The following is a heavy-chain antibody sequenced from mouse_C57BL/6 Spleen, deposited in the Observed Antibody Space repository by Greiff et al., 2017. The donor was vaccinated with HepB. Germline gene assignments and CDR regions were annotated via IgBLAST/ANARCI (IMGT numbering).Heavy chain of an antibody. V-gene: IGHV2-6-2*01. D-gene: IGHD1-1*01. CDR2: IWSDGST. CDR1: GFSLTSYG. J-gene: IGHJ4*01. Sequence: LVAPSQSLSITCTVSGFSLTSYGVHWVRQPPGKGLEWLVVIWSDGSTTYNSALKSRLSISKDNSKSQVFLKMNSLQTDDTAMYYCARQGNYYGSSSYAMDYWGQGTSVTVSS. CDR3: ARQGNYYGSSSYAMDY.